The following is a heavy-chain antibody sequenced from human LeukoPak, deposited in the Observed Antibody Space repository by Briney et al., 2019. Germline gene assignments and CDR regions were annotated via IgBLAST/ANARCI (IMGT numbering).Heavy chain of an antibody. CDR2: IYSGGST. CDR3: ARDLITMVRGVKNT. Sequence: GGSLRLSCAASGFTVSSNYMSWVRQAPGKGLEWVSVIYSGGSTYYADSVKGRLTISRDNSKNTLYLQMNSLRAEDTAVYYCARDLITMVRGVKNTWGQGTLVTVSS. CDR1: GFTVSSNY. V-gene: IGHV3-66*01. D-gene: IGHD3-10*01. J-gene: IGHJ4*02.